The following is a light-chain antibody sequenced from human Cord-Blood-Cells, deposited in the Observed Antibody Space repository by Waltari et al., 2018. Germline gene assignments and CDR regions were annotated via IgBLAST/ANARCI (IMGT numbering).Light chain of an antibody. CDR3: CSYAGSSTYVV. Sequence: QSALTQPASVSGSPGQSITISCTGTSSAVGSYNLVSWYQQHPGKAPKLMIYKGSKRPSELSHRFSGSKSGNTASLTISGLQAEDEADYYCCSYAGSSTYVVFGGGTKLTVL. CDR1: SSAVGSYNL. CDR2: KGS. V-gene: IGLV2-23*01. J-gene: IGLJ2*01.